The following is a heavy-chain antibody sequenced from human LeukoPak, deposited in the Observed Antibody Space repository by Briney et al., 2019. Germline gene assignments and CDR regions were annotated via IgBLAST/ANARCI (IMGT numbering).Heavy chain of an antibody. D-gene: IGHD4-17*01. Sequence: GGSLILSCAASGFTFSSYGMHWVRQAPGKGLEWVALIFYDGSHNYYADSVKGRFTISRDNSKNTLYLQMNSLRAEDTAVYYCAGGTYALDFWGQGTLVTVSS. CDR2: IFYDGSHN. V-gene: IGHV3-33*01. CDR1: GFTFSSYG. CDR3: AGGTYALDF. J-gene: IGHJ4*02.